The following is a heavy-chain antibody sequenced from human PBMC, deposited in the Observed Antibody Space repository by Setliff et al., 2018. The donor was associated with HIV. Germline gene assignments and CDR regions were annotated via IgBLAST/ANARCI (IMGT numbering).Heavy chain of an antibody. CDR2: IYYSGST. CDR3: ASRAGGDY. Sequence: SETLSLTCTVSGGSISSSSYYWGWIRQPPGKGLEWIGSIYYSGSTYYNPSLKSRVTISVDTSKNQFSLKLSSVTAAETAGYDCASRAGGDYWGQGTLVTVSS. D-gene: IGHD3-16*01. CDR1: GGSISSSSYY. J-gene: IGHJ4*02. V-gene: IGHV4-39*01.